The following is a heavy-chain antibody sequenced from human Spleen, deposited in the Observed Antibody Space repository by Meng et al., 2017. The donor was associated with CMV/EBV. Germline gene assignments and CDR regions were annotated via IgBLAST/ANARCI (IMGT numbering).Heavy chain of an antibody. J-gene: IGHJ5*02. CDR2: SYYTGSS. Sequence: SETLSLTCTVSGGSVSSGVYSWSWIRQPPGKELEWIGHSYYTGSSNYNPSLKSRVTISVDTSKNQFSLKLTSVTAADTAVYYCASNVVVSWYQLLVCNWFDPWGQGTLVTVSS. CDR3: ASNVVVSWYQLLVCNWFDP. D-gene: IGHD2-2*01. CDR1: GGSVSSGVYS. V-gene: IGHV4-61*08.